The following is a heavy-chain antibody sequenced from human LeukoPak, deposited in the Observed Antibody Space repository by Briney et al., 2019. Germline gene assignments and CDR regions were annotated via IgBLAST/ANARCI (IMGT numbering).Heavy chain of an antibody. CDR2: IRYDGSNK. D-gene: IGHD6-13*01. CDR3: AKIPLIAAPKHFDY. Sequence: GGSLRLSCAASGFTFSSYGMHWVRQAPGKGLEWVAFIRYDGSNKYYADSVKGRFTISRDNSKNTLYLQMNRLRAEDTAVYYCAKIPLIAAPKHFDYWGQGTLVTVSS. V-gene: IGHV3-30*02. J-gene: IGHJ4*02. CDR1: GFTFSSYG.